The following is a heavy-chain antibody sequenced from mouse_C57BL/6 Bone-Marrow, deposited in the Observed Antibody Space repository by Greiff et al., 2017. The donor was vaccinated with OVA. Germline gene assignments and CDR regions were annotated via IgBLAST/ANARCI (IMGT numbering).Heavy chain of an antibody. Sequence: VQLQQSGAELVRPGASVKLSCTASGFNIKDDYMHWVKQRPEQGLEWIGWLDPENGDTEYASKFQGKATITADTSSNTAYLQLSSLTSEDTAVYYGTTDAVVAGMDYWGQGTSVTVSS. V-gene: IGHV14-4*01. J-gene: IGHJ4*01. CDR1: GFNIKDDY. D-gene: IGHD1-1*01. CDR2: LDPENGDT. CDR3: TTDAVVAGMDY.